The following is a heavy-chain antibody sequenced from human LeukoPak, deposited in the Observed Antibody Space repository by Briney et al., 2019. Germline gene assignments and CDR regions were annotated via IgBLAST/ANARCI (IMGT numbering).Heavy chain of an antibody. CDR2: ISYDGSNK. CDR3: ARVYSKTSSSRNF. J-gene: IGHJ4*02. D-gene: IGHD6-13*01. Sequence: QPGGSLRLSCAASGFTFSSYAMHWVRQAPGKGLEWVAVISYDGSNKYYADSVKGRFTISRDNSKNTLYLQMNSLRAEDTAVYYCARVYSKTSSSRNFWGQGTLVTVSS. V-gene: IGHV3-30-3*01. CDR1: GFTFSSYA.